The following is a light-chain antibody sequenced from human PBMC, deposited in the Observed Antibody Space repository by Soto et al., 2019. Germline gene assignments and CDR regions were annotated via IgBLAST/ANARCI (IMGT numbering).Light chain of an antibody. CDR1: NSDIGDWNY. CDR3: CSYAGTSTVV. CDR2: EVN. J-gene: IGLJ6*01. V-gene: IGLV2-14*01. Sequence: QSALTQPASVSGSPGQSITISCTGANSDIGDWNYVSWYQQSPGKAPKLIIYEVNYRPSGVSYRFSGSKSGNTASLTISGLQTEDEADYYCCSYAGTSTVVFGIGTQLTVL.